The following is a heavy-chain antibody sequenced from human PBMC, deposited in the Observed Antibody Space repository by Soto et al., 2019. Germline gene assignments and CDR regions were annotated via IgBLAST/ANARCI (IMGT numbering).Heavy chain of an antibody. CDR2: INPSSGDT. D-gene: IGHD4-17*01. V-gene: IGHV1-2*04. Sequence: ASVKVSCKASGYTFTSYGISWVRQAPGQGLEWMGWINPSSGDTNYAQKFQGWVTMTSDTSINTAYMELSRLRSDDTAVYYCARHTVNSGRHTRAYCDEGTLVTVPA. J-gene: IGHJ4*02. CDR1: GYTFTSYG. CDR3: ARHTVNSGRHTRAY.